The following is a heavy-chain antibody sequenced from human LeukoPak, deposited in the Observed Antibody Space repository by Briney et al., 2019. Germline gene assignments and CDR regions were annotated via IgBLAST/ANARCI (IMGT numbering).Heavy chain of an antibody. CDR3: ARQLTYYDILTGYSPYYFDY. CDR2: IYYSGST. V-gene: IGHV4-59*08. J-gene: IGHJ4*02. CDR1: GGSISDYY. Sequence: PSETLSLTCTVSGGSISDYYWGWIRQSPGKGLEWIGYIYYSGSTNYNPSLKSRVTISVDTSKNQFSLKLSSVTAADTAVYYCARQLTYYDILTGYSPYYFDYWGQGTLVTVSS. D-gene: IGHD3-9*01.